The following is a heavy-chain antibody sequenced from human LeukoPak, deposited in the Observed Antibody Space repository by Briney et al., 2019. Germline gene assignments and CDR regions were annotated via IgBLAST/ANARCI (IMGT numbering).Heavy chain of an antibody. Sequence: GGSLRLSCAASGFTFSSYWMSWVRQAPGKGLEWVANINQDGSEKYFVDSVKGRFTISRDNAKTSLYLRMNSLRAEDTAVYYCAREGAYRTSSPAGYWGQGTLVTVSS. CDR3: AREGAYRTSSPAGY. CDR2: INQDGSEK. V-gene: IGHV3-7*01. CDR1: GFTFSSYW. D-gene: IGHD6-6*01. J-gene: IGHJ4*02.